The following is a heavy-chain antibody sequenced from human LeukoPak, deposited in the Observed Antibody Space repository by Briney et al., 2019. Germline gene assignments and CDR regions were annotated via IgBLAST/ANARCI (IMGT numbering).Heavy chain of an antibody. J-gene: IGHJ4*02. CDR1: PYSISTGHY. Sequence: SETLSLTCSVSPYSISTGHYWGWIRQPPGKGLEWIGSIYHSGHTYYNPSLNSRVTISVDTSKNQFSLRLSSVTAADTAVYYCARASDGYYVWGSYRPSYYFYYWGQGTLVTAST. V-gene: IGHV4-38-2*02. D-gene: IGHD3-16*02. CDR2: IYHSGHT. CDR3: ARASDGYYVWGSYRPSYYFYY.